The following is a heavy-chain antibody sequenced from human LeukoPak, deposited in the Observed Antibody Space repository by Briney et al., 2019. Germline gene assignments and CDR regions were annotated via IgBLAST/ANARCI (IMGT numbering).Heavy chain of an antibody. D-gene: IGHD3-10*01. Sequence: GGSLRPSCAASGFTVSSKYMTWVRQAPGKGLEWVSVIYSGAGTYYADFVKGRFTISTDNSENTLYLQMNSLRAEDTAVYYCARGVYYGSGSYEEDFDYWGQGTLVTVSS. V-gene: IGHV3-66*01. CDR3: ARGVYYGSGSYEEDFDY. J-gene: IGHJ4*02. CDR2: IYSGAGT. CDR1: GFTVSSKY.